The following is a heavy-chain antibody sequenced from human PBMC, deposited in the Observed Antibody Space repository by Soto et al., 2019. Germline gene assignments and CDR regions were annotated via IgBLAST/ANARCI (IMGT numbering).Heavy chain of an antibody. CDR3: ARKGASTHGACFDY. J-gene: IGHJ4*02. Sequence: QVQLVESGGGVVQPGRSLRLSCAASGFTFSSYVAHWVRQAPGKGLEWVAVISADSRVTYYADSVKGRFTISRDNSKNMLYLQMSSLRDEDTAVFYCARKGASTHGACFDYWGQGTPVTVSS. CDR2: ISADSRVT. CDR1: GFTFSSYV. V-gene: IGHV3-30*04. D-gene: IGHD2-21*02.